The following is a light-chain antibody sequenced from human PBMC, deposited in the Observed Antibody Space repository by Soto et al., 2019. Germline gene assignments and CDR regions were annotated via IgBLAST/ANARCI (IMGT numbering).Light chain of an antibody. CDR3: QQRSNWPSLT. J-gene: IGKJ4*01. CDR2: DAS. Sequence: EIVLTQSPATLSLSPGERATLSCRASQSVSSYLAWYQQKPGQAPRLLIYDASNRATGIPARFSGSGSGTXXXXXXSXXXPEDFAVYYCQQRSNWPSLTFGGGTKVEIK. V-gene: IGKV3-11*01. CDR1: QSVSSY.